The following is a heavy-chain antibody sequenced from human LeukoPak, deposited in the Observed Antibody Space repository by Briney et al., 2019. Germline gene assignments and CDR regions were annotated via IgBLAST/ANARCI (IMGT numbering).Heavy chain of an antibody. J-gene: IGHJ6*04. V-gene: IGHV3-7*01. CDR2: INEDGRVQ. CDR3: VGQLLRAV. CDR1: GFPFSRYW. Sequence: GGSLRLSCAASGFPFSRYWISWVRQPPGKGLEWVANINEDGRVQDYVDAVKGRFTISRDNAKNSLYLEINSLRVDDTAVYYCVGQLLRAVWGKGTTVTVSS. D-gene: IGHD2-2*01.